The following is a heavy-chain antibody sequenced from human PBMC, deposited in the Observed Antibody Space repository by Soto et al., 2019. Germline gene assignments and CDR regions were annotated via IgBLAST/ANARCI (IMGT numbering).Heavy chain of an antibody. CDR1: EFTFSSSA. V-gene: IGHV3-23*01. CDR3: AKDFYGDYPDYFGS. Sequence: EVQLLESGGGLVQPGGSLRLSCAASEFTFSSSAMGWVRQAPGKGLEWVSGIRGSVGSTYYADSVEGRFIISRDNSKNTLYLQMNSLRAEDTAVYYCAKDFYGDYPDYFGSWGQGTRVTVSS. CDR2: IRGSVGST. D-gene: IGHD4-17*01. J-gene: IGHJ4*02.